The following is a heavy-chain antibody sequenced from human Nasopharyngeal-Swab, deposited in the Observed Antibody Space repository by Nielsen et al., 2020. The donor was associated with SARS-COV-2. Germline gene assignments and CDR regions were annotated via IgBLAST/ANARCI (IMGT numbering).Heavy chain of an antibody. Sequence: GGSLRLSCAASGFAFSSYAMSWVRQTPGKGLEWVSSFSGSSGKTYYADYVKGRFTISRDTSKNTLYLQMNSLRADDPAVYYCAKDGGGWYTSGWYYFDYWGQGTLVTVSS. V-gene: IGHV3-23*01. J-gene: IGHJ4*02. D-gene: IGHD6-19*01. CDR1: GFAFSSYA. CDR2: FSGSSGKT. CDR3: AKDGGGWYTSGWYYFDY.